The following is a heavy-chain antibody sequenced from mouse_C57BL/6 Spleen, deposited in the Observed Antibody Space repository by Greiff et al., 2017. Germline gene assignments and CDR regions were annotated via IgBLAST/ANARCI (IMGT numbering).Heavy chain of an antibody. CDR2: IHPNSGST. CDR3: AKCYCGSSHGRFAY. J-gene: IGHJ3*01. D-gene: IGHD1-1*01. Sequence: QVQLQQPGAELVKPGASVKLSCKASGYTFTSYWMHWVKQRPGQGLEWIGMIHPNSGSTNYNEKFKSKATLTVDKSSSTAYMQLISLTSEDSAVYDCAKCYCGSSHGRFAYWGQGTLVTVSA. CDR1: GYTFTSYW. V-gene: IGHV1-64*01.